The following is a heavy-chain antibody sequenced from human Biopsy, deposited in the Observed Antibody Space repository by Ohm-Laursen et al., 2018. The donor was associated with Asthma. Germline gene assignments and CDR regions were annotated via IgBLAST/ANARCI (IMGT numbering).Heavy chain of an antibody. CDR2: LIPVLGTP. Sequence: SVKVSCKASGGTFSSNSINWVRQAPGQGLEWMGGLIPVLGTPDHAQMFEGRVTITADESTSTAYMELSSLSSEDTAVYYCARGYSGSDRIVYYYSGLEAWGQGTTVTVSS. CDR3: ARGYSGSDRIVYYYSGLEA. CDR1: GGTFSSNS. J-gene: IGHJ6*02. V-gene: IGHV1-69*13. D-gene: IGHD5-12*01.